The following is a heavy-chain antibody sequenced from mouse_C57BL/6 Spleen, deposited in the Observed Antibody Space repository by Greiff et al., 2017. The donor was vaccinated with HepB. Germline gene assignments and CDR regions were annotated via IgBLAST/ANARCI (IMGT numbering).Heavy chain of an antibody. V-gene: IGHV5-17*01. J-gene: IGHJ4*01. D-gene: IGHD4-1*01. CDR2: ISSGSSTI. CDR1: GFTFSDYG. Sequence: EVMLVESGGGLVKPGGSLKLSCAASGFTFSDYGMHWVRQAPEKGLEWVAYISSGSSTIYYADTVKGRFTISRDNAKNTLFLQMTSLRSEDTAMYYCARPWDDYAMDYWGQGTSVTVSS. CDR3: ARPWDDYAMDY.